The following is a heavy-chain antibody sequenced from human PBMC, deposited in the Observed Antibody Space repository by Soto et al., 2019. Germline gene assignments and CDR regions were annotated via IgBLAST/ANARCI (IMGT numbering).Heavy chain of an antibody. CDR3: ERCYDSSGYAYFYY. J-gene: IGHJ4*02. V-gene: IGHV1-18*04. CDR1: GYTFTSYG. CDR2: ISAYNGNT. Sequence: ASVKVSSKASGYTFTSYGMSWVRQAPRQGLEWMGWISAYNGNTNYAQKLQGRVTMTTDTSTSTAYMELRSLRSDDTAVYDCERCYDSSGYAYFYYWGQATLVTVS. D-gene: IGHD3-22*01.